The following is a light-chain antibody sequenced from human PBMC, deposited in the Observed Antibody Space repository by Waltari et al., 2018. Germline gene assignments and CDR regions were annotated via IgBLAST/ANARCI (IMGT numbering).Light chain of an antibody. Sequence: DIVMTQTPDSLAVSLGEGAPITCKSSQSVLYSSNNKNYLAWYQQKPGQPPKLLIYWASTRESGVPDRFSGSGSGTDFTLTISSLQAEDVAVYYCQQYYSTLLFTFGPGTKVDIK. CDR2: WAS. J-gene: IGKJ3*01. CDR1: QSVLYSSNNKNY. V-gene: IGKV4-1*01. CDR3: QQYYSTLLFT.